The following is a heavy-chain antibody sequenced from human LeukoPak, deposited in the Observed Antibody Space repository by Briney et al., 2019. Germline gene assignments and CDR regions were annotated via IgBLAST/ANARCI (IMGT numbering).Heavy chain of an antibody. J-gene: IGHJ4*02. CDR2: IYPGDSDT. CDR1: GYRFTSYW. D-gene: IGHD6-19*01. V-gene: IGHV5-51*01. CDR3: ARFIAVAGTSTPLDY. Sequence: GESLKISCKGSGYRFTSYWIGWVRQMPGKGLEWMGIIYPGDSDTRYSPSFQGQVTISADKSISTAYLQWSSLKASDTAMYYCARFIAVAGTSTPLDYWGQGTLVTVSS.